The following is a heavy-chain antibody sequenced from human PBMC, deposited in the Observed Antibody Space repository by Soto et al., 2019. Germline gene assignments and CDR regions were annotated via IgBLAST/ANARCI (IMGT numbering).Heavy chain of an antibody. V-gene: IGHV4-59*01. D-gene: IGHD1-20*01. Sequence: SETLSLTCTVSCGSISSYYWSWIRQPPGKGLEWIGYIYYSGSTNYNPSLKSRVTISVDTSKNQFSLKLSSVTAADTAVYYCARDEVGYNWNQFDYWGQGTLVTVSS. CDR1: CGSISSYY. CDR2: IYYSGST. CDR3: ARDEVGYNWNQFDY. J-gene: IGHJ4*02.